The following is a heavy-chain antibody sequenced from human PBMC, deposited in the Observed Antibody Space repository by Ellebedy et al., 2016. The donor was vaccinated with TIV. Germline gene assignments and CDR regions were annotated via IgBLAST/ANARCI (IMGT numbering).Heavy chain of an antibody. V-gene: IGHV1-46*01. J-gene: IGHJ4*02. CDR1: VYTFTSYY. CDR2: INPSGGST. CDR3: ARVYSSSWYSDY. Sequence: AASVNVSCKASVYTFTSYYMHRVRQLPGQGLEWMGIINPSGGSTSYAQKFQGRVTMTRDTSTSTVYMELSSLRSEDTAVYYCARVYSSSWYSDYWGQGTLVTVSS. D-gene: IGHD6-13*01.